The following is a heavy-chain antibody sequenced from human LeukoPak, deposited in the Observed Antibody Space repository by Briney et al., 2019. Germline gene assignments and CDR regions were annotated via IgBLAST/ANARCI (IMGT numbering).Heavy chain of an antibody. D-gene: IGHD3-9*01. V-gene: IGHV3-23*01. Sequence: GGSLRLSCAASGFTFSNYAMSWVRQAPGKGLECVSGIGGSGDNTYYAESVKGRFTISRDNSKNTLYLQMNSLRAEDTAVYYCAKDWQTYYDILTGFPLDYWGQGTLVSVSS. J-gene: IGHJ4*02. CDR2: IGGSGDNT. CDR3: AKDWQTYYDILTGFPLDY. CDR1: GFTFSNYA.